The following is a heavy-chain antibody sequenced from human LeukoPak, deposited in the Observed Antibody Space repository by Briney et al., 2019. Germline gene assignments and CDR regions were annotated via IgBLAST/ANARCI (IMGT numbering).Heavy chain of an antibody. CDR3: ARDSEGDDGYSIPGHY. J-gene: IGHJ4*02. CDR2: INPNSGGT. D-gene: IGHD5-24*01. V-gene: IGHV1-2*02. CDR1: GYTFTGYY. Sequence: ASVKVSCKASGYTFTGYYMHWVRQAPGQGLEWMGWINPNSGGTNYAQKFQGRVTMTRDTSISTAYMELSRLRSDDTAVYYCARDSEGDDGYSIPGHYWGQGTLVTVSS.